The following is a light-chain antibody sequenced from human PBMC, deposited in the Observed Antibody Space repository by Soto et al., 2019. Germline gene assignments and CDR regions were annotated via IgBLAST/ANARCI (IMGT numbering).Light chain of an antibody. CDR3: RQRSNWPPVT. Sequence: EIVLAQSPATLSLSPGERATLSCRASQSVSNYLAWYQQKPGQAPRLLIYDASNRASGIPARFSGSGSGTDFTLTISSLDPEDFAVYYCRQRSNWPPVTFGGGTKVDI. J-gene: IGKJ4*01. CDR2: DAS. V-gene: IGKV3-11*01. CDR1: QSVSNY.